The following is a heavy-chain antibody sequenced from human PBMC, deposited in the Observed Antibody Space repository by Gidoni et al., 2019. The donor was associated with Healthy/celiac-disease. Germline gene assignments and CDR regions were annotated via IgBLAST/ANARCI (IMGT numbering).Heavy chain of an antibody. V-gene: IGHV3-30-3*01. CDR3: AVDYYDSSGYVGLFDY. J-gene: IGHJ4*02. CDR1: GFTFSSYA. Sequence: GFTFSSYAMHWVRQAPGKGLEWVAVISYDGSNKYYADSVKGRFTISRDNSKNTLYLQMNSRRAEDTAVYYCAVDYYDSSGYVGLFDYWGQGTLVTVSS. CDR2: ISYDGSNK. D-gene: IGHD3-22*01.